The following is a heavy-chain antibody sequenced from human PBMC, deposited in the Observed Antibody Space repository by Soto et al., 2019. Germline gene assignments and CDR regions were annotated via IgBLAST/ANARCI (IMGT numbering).Heavy chain of an antibody. D-gene: IGHD5-12*01. CDR1: GGTFSSFG. V-gene: IGHV1-69*13. J-gene: IGHJ1*01. CDR3: AREGSGYNF. Sequence: SVKVSCKASGGTFSSFGISWVRQAPGQGLEWMGGIIPVFGRPNYAQRFRGRLTITADESTSTSYMELIDLGAEDTAVYYCAREGSGYNFWGQGTQVTVSS. CDR2: IIPVFGRP.